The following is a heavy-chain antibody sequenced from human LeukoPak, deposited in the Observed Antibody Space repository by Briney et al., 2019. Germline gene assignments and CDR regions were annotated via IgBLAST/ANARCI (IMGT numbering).Heavy chain of an antibody. CDR3: ARGLWLSLNYFDY. Sequence: GGSLRLSCAASGFTFNNYAMNGVRQAPGKGLEWVSSISGSDGNTYYEDSVKGRFTISRDNSKNTVSLQMSSLRAEDTAVYYCARGLWLSLNYFDYWGQGTLVTVSS. V-gene: IGHV3-23*01. J-gene: IGHJ4*02. CDR1: GFTFNNYA. CDR2: ISGSDGNT. D-gene: IGHD3-16*01.